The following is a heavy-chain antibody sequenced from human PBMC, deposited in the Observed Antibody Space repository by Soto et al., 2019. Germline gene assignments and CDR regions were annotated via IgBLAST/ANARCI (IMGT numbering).Heavy chain of an antibody. Sequence: ASVKVSCKASGYTFTSYDMHWVRQAPGQRLEWMGRINVINGNAYYSQRFQGRATFTRDTSASTGYMGLSSLISGDTAVYYCVVSRAWWAFNYWGQGTVVTFST. CDR2: INVINGNA. J-gene: IGHJ4*02. V-gene: IGHV1-3*01. D-gene: IGHD6-19*01. CDR1: GYTFTSYD. CDR3: VVSRAWWAFNY.